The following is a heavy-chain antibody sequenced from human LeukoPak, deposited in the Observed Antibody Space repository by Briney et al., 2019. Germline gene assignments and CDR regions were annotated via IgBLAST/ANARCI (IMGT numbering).Heavy chain of an antibody. V-gene: IGHV4-39*01. D-gene: IGHD3-10*01. CDR2: IYYSGST. CDR1: GGSISSSSYY. Sequence: PETLSLTCTVSGGSISSSSYYWGWIRQPPGKGLEWIGSIYYSGSTYYNPSLKSRVTISVDTSKNQFSLKLSSVTAADTAVYYCARHMFRGVVRGVIISPFDPWGQGTLVTVSS. CDR3: ARHMFRGVVRGVIISPFDP. J-gene: IGHJ5*02.